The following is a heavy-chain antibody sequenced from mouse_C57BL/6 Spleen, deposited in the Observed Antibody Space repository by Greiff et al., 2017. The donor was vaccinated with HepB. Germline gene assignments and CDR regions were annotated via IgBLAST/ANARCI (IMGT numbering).Heavy chain of an antibody. D-gene: IGHD1-1*01. CDR2: IYPGDGDT. CDR1: GYAFSSSW. CDR3: ARDYGSSPWFAD. J-gene: IGHJ3*01. V-gene: IGHV1-82*01. Sequence: QVQLKQSGPELVKPGASVKISCKASGYAFSSSWMNWVKQRPGKGLEWIGRIYPGDGDTNYNGKFKGKATLTADKSSSTDYMQLSSLTSEDSASECCARDYGSSPWFADWGQGTLVTVSA.